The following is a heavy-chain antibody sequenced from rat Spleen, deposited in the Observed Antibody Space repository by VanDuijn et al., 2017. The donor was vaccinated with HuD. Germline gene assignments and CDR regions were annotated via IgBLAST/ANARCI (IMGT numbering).Heavy chain of an antibody. CDR1: GFSFSNFP. J-gene: IGHJ2*01. D-gene: IGHD1-11*01. Sequence: EVQLVESGGGLVQPGRSMKLSCAASGFSFSNFPMAWVRQAPTKGLEWVATISHDDPNTYYRDSVKGRFTISRDNAKSTLYLQMDSLRSEDTATYYCARFRLGYYYFDYWGQGVMVTVSS. CDR3: ARFRLGYYYFDY. CDR2: ISHDDPNT. V-gene: IGHV5-46*01.